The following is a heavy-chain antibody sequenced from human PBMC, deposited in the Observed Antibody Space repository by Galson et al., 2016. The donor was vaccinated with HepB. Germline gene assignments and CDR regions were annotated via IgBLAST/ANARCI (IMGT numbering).Heavy chain of an antibody. CDR3: ARPNSVYHYYAMDV. CDR2: IYYTGTT. J-gene: IGHJ6*04. CDR1: GGSISSSSYY. Sequence: ETLSLTCSVSGGSISSSSYYWGWIRQSPGKGLEWIGSIYYTGTTSYNPALKSRVTIFVDKSKNQFSLRLTSVTAADTAVYYCARPNSVYHYYAMDVWGKGTTVTVSS. V-gene: IGHV4-39*01. D-gene: IGHD2-8*01.